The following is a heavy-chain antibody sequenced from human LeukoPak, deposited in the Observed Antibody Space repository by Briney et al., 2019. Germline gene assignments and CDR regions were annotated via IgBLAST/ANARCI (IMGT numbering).Heavy chain of an antibody. CDR3: APNHDYGDYRGGY. CDR2: IRSKAYGGTT. V-gene: IGHV3-49*04. D-gene: IGHD4-17*01. J-gene: IGHJ4*02. CDR1: GFTFGDYA. Sequence: GRSLRLSCTASGFTFGDYAMSWVRQAPGKGLEWVGFIRSKAYGGTTEYAASVKGRFTIPRDDSKSIAYLQMNSLRAEDTAVYYCAPNHDYGDYRGGYWGQGTLVTVSS.